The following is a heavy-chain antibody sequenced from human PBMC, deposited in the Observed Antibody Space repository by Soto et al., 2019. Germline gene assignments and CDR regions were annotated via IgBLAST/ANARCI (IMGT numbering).Heavy chain of an antibody. V-gene: IGHV3-30-3*01. CDR3: ARGRWYSSSWYGFDY. J-gene: IGHJ4*02. CDR1: GFTFSSYA. D-gene: IGHD6-13*01. Sequence: QVQLVESGGGVVQPGRSLGLSCAASGFTFSSYAMHWVRQAPGKGLEWVAVISYDGSNKYYADSVKGRFTISRDNSKNTLYLQMNSLRAEDTAVYYCARGRWYSSSWYGFDYWGQGTLVTVSS. CDR2: ISYDGSNK.